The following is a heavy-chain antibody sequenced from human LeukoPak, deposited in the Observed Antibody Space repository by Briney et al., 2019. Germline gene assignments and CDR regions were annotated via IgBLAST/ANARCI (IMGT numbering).Heavy chain of an antibody. CDR3: ARDWGPTRIVGALGAFDI. D-gene: IGHD1-26*01. CDR1: GFTFSSYW. J-gene: IGHJ3*02. CDR2: IKQDGSEK. V-gene: IGHV3-7*01. Sequence: PGGSLRLSCAAPGFTFSSYWMSWVRQAPGKGLEWVANIKQDGSEKYYVDSVKGRFTISRDNAKNSLYLQMNSLRAEGTAVYYCARDWGPTRIVGALGAFDIWGQGTMVTVSS.